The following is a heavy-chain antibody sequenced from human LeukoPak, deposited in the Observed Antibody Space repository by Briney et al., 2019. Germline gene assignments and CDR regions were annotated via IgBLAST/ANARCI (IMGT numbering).Heavy chain of an antibody. D-gene: IGHD2-8*01. CDR2: ISGSGGST. V-gene: IGHV3-23*01. J-gene: IGHJ6*02. CDR1: GFTFSSYA. Sequence: PGGSLRLSCAASGFTFSSYAMTRVRQAPGKGLEWVSAISGSGGSTYYADSVKGRFTISRDNSKKTLYLQMNSLRAEDTAVYYCAKAVRHCANGVCYSAYFYYSGMDVWGQGTKVTVSS. CDR3: AKAVRHCANGVCYSAYFYYSGMDV.